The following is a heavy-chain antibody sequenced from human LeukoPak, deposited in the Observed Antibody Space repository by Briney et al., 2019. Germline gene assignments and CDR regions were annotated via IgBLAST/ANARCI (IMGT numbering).Heavy chain of an antibody. CDR2: ISYDGSNK. CDR1: GFTFSSYA. CDR3: ARDSYIVVVPAAKQNWFDP. V-gene: IGHV3-30*04. J-gene: IGHJ5*02. Sequence: PGGSLRLSCAASGFTFSSYAMHWVRQAPGKGLEWVAVISYDGSNKYYADSVKGRFTISRDNSKNTLYLQMNSLRAEDTAVYYCARDSYIVVVPAAKQNWFDPWGQGTLVTVSS. D-gene: IGHD2-2*01.